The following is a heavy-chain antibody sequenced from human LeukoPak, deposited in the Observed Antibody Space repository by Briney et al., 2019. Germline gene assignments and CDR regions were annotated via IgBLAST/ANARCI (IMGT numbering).Heavy chain of an antibody. D-gene: IGHD3-10*01. Sequence: ASVKVSCKASGYTFTSYGISWVRQAPGQGLEWMGWISAYNGNTNYAQKLQGRVTMTTDTSTSTAYMELRSLRSEDTAVYYCARGRKGYYYGSGSYLVYYYYYMDVWGKGTTVTISS. CDR1: GYTFTSYG. V-gene: IGHV1-18*01. CDR3: ARGRKGYYYGSGSYLVYYYYYMDV. CDR2: ISAYNGNT. J-gene: IGHJ6*03.